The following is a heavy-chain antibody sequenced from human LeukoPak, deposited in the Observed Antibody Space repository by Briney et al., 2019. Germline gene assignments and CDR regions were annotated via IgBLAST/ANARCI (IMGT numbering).Heavy chain of an antibody. D-gene: IGHD2-15*01. J-gene: IGHJ4*02. CDR3: AKDLFTPLGYFDY. Sequence: GGSLRLSCAASGFTFNSYAMSWVRQAPGKGLEWVSGISGSGGSTNYADSVKGRFTISRDNSKNTLYLQMNSLRAEDTAVYYCAKDLFTPLGYFDYWGQGTLVTVSS. CDR1: GFTFNSYA. V-gene: IGHV3-23*01. CDR2: ISGSGGST.